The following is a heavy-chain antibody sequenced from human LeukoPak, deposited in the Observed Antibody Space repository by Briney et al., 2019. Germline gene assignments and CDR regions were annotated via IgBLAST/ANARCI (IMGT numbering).Heavy chain of an antibody. CDR1: GGSIRDFY. CDR3: ASLAVPFGWYGGRYYWYMDV. CDR2: IDNSGST. Sequence: PSETLSLTCTASGGSIRDFYWSWIRQSADRRLDFIGYIDNSGSTEYNPSLKSRVTISVDTSKNQFSLDLNSVTAADTAVYYCASLAVPFGWYGGRYYWYMDVWGKGTTVTVSS. D-gene: IGHD6-19*01. V-gene: IGHV4-59*01. J-gene: IGHJ6*03.